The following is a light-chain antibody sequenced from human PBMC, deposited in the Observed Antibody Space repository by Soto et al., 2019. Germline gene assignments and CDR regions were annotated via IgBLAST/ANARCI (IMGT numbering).Light chain of an antibody. J-gene: IGKJ1*01. Sequence: DIQMTHSPSSLSASVGDRVTITCRASQSISSHLNWYQQIPGKAPKLLIYTASSLQSGVPSSFSGSGSTTDFSLTISRLQPEDFATYYCQQSYNMPPTFGQGTKVEIK. CDR2: TAS. CDR1: QSISSH. CDR3: QQSYNMPPT. V-gene: IGKV1-39*01.